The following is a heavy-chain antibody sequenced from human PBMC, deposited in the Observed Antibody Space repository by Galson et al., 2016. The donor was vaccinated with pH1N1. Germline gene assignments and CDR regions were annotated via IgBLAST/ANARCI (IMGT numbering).Heavy chain of an antibody. CDR3: AKDLPTSWDFDS. CDR2: INGAGIQR. V-gene: IGHV3-23*01. D-gene: IGHD1-26*01. J-gene: IGHJ5*01. Sequence: SLRLSCAASGFTFTNYGMTWVRQAPGKGLEWVSNINGAGIQRYYSDSVRGRFTISRDNSRNMLFLQMNNLSAEDTAVYYCAKDLPTSWDFDSWGRGTLVTASS. CDR1: GFTFTNYG.